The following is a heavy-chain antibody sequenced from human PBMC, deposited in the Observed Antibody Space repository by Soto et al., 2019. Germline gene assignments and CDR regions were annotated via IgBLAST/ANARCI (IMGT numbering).Heavy chain of an antibody. CDR1: GFIFSTYG. Sequence: QVQLVESGGGVVQPGRSLRLSCAASGFIFSTYGMHWVRQAPGKGLEWLSVISYDGNNKYYADSVKGRFTISRDNSKNTLWLQMDSLRTEDTAVYYCAKDLLLTTITTVGDWGQGTLVXVSS. CDR3: AKDLLLTTITTVGD. D-gene: IGHD4-17*01. J-gene: IGHJ4*02. CDR2: ISYDGNNK. V-gene: IGHV3-30*18.